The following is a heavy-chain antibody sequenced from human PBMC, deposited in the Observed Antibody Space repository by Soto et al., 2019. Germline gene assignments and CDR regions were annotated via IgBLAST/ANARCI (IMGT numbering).Heavy chain of an antibody. CDR1: GFNVSSNY. Sequence: GGSLRLSCAASGFNVSSNYMSWVRQAPGKGLEWLSVIYSGGSTYYAESVKGRFTISRDNSKNTLYLQMNSLRAEDTAVYYCAKGDRIAAAGHFDYWGQGTLVTVSS. D-gene: IGHD6-13*01. J-gene: IGHJ4*02. CDR3: AKGDRIAAAGHFDY. CDR2: IYSGGST. V-gene: IGHV3-53*05.